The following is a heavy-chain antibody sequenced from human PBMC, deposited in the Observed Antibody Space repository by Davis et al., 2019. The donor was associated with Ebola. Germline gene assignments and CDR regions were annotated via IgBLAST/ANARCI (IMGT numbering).Heavy chain of an antibody. CDR3: AGGRGCGGDCSNPPDAFDI. D-gene: IGHD2-21*02. J-gene: IGHJ3*02. CDR2: ISSTTSTI. CDR1: GFTFSSYS. V-gene: IGHV3-48*02. Sequence: PGGSLRLSCATSGFTFSSYSMNWVRQAPGKGLEWISYISSTTSTIHYADSVKGRFTISRDNAKNSLYLQMNSLRDEDTAVYYCAGGRGCGGDCSNPPDAFDIWGQGTTVTVSS.